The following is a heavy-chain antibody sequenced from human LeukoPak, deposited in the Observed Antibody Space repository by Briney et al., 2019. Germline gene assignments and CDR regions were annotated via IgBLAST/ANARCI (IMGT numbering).Heavy chain of an antibody. CDR1: GFTFSSYG. Sequence: PGGSLRLSCAASGFTFSSYGMHWVRQAPGKGLEWVAVISYDGRNKYYADSVKGRFTISRDNSKNTLYLQMNSLRAEDTAVYYCAKVGYYYDSSGYYGMDVWGQGTTVTVSS. CDR3: AKVGYYYDSSGYYGMDV. D-gene: IGHD3-22*01. CDR2: ISYDGRNK. V-gene: IGHV3-30*18. J-gene: IGHJ6*02.